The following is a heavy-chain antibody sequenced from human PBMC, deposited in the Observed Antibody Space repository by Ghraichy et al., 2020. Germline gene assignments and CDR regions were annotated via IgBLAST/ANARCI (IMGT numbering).Heavy chain of an antibody. CDR3: AGAYGDPSDY. CDR2: INHSGST. Sequence: SETLSLTCAVYGGSFSGYYWSWIRQPPGKGLEWIGEINHSGSTNYNPSLKSRVTISVDTSKNQLSLKLSSVTAADTAVYYCAGAYGDPSDYWGQGTLVTVSS. J-gene: IGHJ4*02. CDR1: GGSFSGYY. D-gene: IGHD4-17*01. V-gene: IGHV4-34*01.